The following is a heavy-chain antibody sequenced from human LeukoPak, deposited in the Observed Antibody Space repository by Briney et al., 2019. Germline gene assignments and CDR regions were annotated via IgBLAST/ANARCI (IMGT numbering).Heavy chain of an antibody. CDR3: ARGPTTVTRAFDY. J-gene: IGHJ4*02. CDR1: GGSISSSSYY. V-gene: IGHV4-39*07. D-gene: IGHD4-17*01. CDR2: INHSGST. Sequence: SETLSLTCTVSGGSISSSSYYWSWIRQPPGKGLEWIGEINHSGSTNYNPSLKRLVTISVDTSKNQFSLKLSSVTAADTAVYYCARGPTTVTRAFDYWGQGTLVTVSS.